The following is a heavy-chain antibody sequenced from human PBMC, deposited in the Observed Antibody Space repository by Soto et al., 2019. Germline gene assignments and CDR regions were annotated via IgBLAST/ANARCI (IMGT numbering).Heavy chain of an antibody. J-gene: IGHJ4*02. D-gene: IGHD5-12*01. CDR1: GFTFSSYN. V-gene: IGHV3-21*01. Sequence: EVQLVESGGGLVKPGGSLRLSCAASGFTFSSYNMNWVRQAPGKGLEWVSSISSSSSYIYYADSVKGRFTISRDNAKNPLYLQMTSLRAEDTAVYYCATHTYSGYEVDYGGQGTLVTVSS. CDR3: ATHTYSGYEVDY. CDR2: ISSSSSYI.